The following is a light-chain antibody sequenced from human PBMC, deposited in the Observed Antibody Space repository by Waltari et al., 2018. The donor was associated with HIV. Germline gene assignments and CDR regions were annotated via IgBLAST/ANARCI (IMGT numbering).Light chain of an antibody. CDR3: AAWDNYVNAWV. CDR1: SSNIGSHF. Sequence: QSVLTQPPSTSATPGQRVTILCSGASSNIGSHFVSWYQQLPGGTPKLLIYHSDRRPSGVPDRFSGSESGTSAYLAISGLRSEDEADYYCAAWDNYVNAWVFGGGTRVTVL. V-gene: IGLV1-47*01. CDR2: HSD. J-gene: IGLJ3*02.